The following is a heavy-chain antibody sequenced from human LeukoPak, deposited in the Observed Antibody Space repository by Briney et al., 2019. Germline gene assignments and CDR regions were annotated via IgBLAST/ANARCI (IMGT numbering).Heavy chain of an antibody. CDR3: AKRYYDFPLDY. J-gene: IGHJ4*02. D-gene: IGHD3-3*01. Sequence: GGSLKLSCAASGFTFGSYSMNWVRQAPGKGLEWVAYISSSSSTIYYADSVKGRFTISRDNAKNSLYLQMNSLRVEDTAVYYCAKRYYDFPLDYWGQGTLVTVSS. CDR2: ISSSSSTI. CDR1: GFTFGSYS. V-gene: IGHV3-48*01.